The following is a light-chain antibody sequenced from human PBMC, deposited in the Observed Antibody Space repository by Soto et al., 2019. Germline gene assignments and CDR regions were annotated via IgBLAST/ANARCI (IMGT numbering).Light chain of an antibody. V-gene: IGLV1-51*01. CDR3: GTWDSSLSAGV. CDR2: DNN. J-gene: IGLJ1*01. CDR1: SSNIGNNY. Sequence: QSVLTQPPSVSAAPGQRVTISCSGSSSNIGNNYVSWYQQLPGRDPKLLISDNNKRHSGISHRFSGSKSGTSATLGITGFQTGDEADYYCGTWDSSLSAGVFGTWTKLTVL.